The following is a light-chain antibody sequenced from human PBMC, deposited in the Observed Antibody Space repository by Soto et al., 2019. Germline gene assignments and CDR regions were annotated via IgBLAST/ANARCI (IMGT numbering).Light chain of an antibody. Sequence: IQITQSPTTLSASVGDRVTITFRASQSISSWLAWYQQKPGKAPKLLIYKASSLESGVPSRFSGSGSGTEFTLTISSLQPDDFATYYCQQYNSYPWTFGQRTKVDIK. CDR1: QSISSW. V-gene: IGKV1-5*03. CDR2: KAS. J-gene: IGKJ1*01. CDR3: QQYNSYPWT.